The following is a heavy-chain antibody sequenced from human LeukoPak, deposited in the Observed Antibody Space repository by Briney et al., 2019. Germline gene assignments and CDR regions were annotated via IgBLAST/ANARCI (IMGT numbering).Heavy chain of an antibody. J-gene: IGHJ4*02. Sequence: GGSLRFSCAASGFTFSSYWMSWVRQAPGKGLEWVANIKQDGSEKYYVDSVKGRFTISRDNAKNSLYLQMNSLRAEDTAVYYCARTFDYYGSPRYFDYWGQGTLVTVSS. CDR1: GFTFSSYW. CDR3: ARTFDYYGSPRYFDY. V-gene: IGHV3-7*01. CDR2: IKQDGSEK. D-gene: IGHD3-10*01.